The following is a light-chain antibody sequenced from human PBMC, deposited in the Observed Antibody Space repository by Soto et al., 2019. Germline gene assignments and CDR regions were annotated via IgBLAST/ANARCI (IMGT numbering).Light chain of an antibody. CDR2: WAS. CDR1: QRVLRSSNNRNC. CDR3: QQYYNTPQT. Sequence: DIVMTQSPDSLAVSLGERATINCKSSQRVLRSSNNRNCLAWYQQKPGQPPKLLIYWASTRESGVPDRFSGSGSGTDFTLTISSLQAEDVAVYYCQQYYNTPQTFGQGTKVEIK. V-gene: IGKV4-1*01. J-gene: IGKJ1*01.